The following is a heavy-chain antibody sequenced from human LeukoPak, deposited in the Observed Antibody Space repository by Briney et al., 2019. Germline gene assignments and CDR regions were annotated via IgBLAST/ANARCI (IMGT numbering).Heavy chain of an antibody. CDR2: ITNTGTTI. Sequence: PGGSLRLSCAASAFTFTDYYMSWIRQAPGKGLEWVSYITNTGTTIYYADSVKGRFTISRDNAKNSLYLQMNSLRAEDTAVYYCARDGHYDILTGYFQDWGQGTLVTVSS. CDR1: AFTFTDYY. V-gene: IGHV3-11*01. CDR3: ARDGHYDILTGYFQD. D-gene: IGHD3-9*01. J-gene: IGHJ1*01.